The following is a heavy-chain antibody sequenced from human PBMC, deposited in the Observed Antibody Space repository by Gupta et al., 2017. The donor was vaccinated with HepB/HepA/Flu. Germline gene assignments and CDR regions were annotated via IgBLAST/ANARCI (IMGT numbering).Heavy chain of an antibody. CDR2: SSGSGERS. D-gene: IGHD4-17*01. V-gene: IGHV3-23*01. CDR3: ARLGAFGDYVAYDY. Sequence: EVQLLESGGGLVQPGGSLRLSCAVSGFRLSSYAMTWVRQAPGKGLEWVSGSSGSGERSYYGDSVKGRFTISRDNSKNTLYLDMSSLRVEDTAVFYCARLGAFGDYVAYDYWGQGTLVTVSS. CDR1: GFRLSSYA. J-gene: IGHJ4*02.